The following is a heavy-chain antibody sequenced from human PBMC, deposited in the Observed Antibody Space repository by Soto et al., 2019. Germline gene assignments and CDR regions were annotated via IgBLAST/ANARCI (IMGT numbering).Heavy chain of an antibody. Sequence: EVQLLESGGGLVQPGGSLRLSCAASGFTFSSYAMSWVHQAPGKGLEWVSAISGSGGSTYYADSVKGRFTISRDNSKNTLYLQMNSLRAEDTAVYYCAKDKDYDYIWGSYRSPSSYFDYWGQGTLVTVSS. CDR2: ISGSGGST. CDR3: AKDKDYDYIWGSYRSPSSYFDY. V-gene: IGHV3-23*01. D-gene: IGHD3-16*02. J-gene: IGHJ4*02. CDR1: GFTFSSYA.